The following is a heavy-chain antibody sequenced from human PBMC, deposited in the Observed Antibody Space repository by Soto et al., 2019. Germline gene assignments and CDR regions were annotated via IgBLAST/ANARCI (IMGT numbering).Heavy chain of an antibody. Sequence: GGSLRLSCAASGFTFSSYSMNWVRQAPGKGLEWVSSISSSSSYIYYADSVKGRFTISRDNAKNSLYLQMNSLRAEGTAVYYCARDKGLYYYDSSGSFDYWGQGTLVTVSS. CDR1: GFTFSSYS. CDR3: ARDKGLYYYDSSGSFDY. D-gene: IGHD3-22*01. J-gene: IGHJ4*02. CDR2: ISSSSSYI. V-gene: IGHV3-21*01.